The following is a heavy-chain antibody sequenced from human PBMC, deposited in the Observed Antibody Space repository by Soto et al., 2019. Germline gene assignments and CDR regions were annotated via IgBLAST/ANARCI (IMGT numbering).Heavy chain of an antibody. CDR1: GGSISSSKW. J-gene: IGHJ5*01. V-gene: IGHV4-4*02. CDR2: IDHRGST. D-gene: IGHD3-9*01. CDR3: AKTPIDGNWYDS. Sequence: SETLSLTCAVSGGSISSSKWWSWVRQSPGKGLQWIGEIDHRGSTNYNPSLKSRVTISVDKSKKQFSLKLKSLTAADTAVYYCAKTPIDGNWYDSWGQGTLVTVSS.